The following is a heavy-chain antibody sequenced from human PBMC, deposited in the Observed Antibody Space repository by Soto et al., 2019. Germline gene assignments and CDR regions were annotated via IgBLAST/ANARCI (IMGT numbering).Heavy chain of an antibody. CDR3: ATYGSGSYVDY. V-gene: IGHV4-59*01. Sequence: RQPPGKGLEWIGYIYYSGSTNYNPSLKSRVTISVDTSKNQFSLKLSSVTAADTAVYYCATYGSGSYVDYWGQGTLVTSPQ. D-gene: IGHD3-10*01. J-gene: IGHJ4*02. CDR2: IYYSGST.